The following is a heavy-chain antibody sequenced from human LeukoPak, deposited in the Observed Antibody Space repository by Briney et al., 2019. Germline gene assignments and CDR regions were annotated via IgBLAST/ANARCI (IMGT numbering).Heavy chain of an antibody. CDR1: GGSIRSYY. V-gene: IGHV4-4*07. Sequence: SETLSLTCTVSGGSIRSYYWSWIRQPAGKGLEWIGRIYTSGSTNYNPSLKSRVTMSVDTSKNQFSLKLSSVTAADTAVYYCARAEYCSSTSCYVIDPWGQGTLVTVSS. D-gene: IGHD2-2*01. CDR3: ARAEYCSSTSCYVIDP. CDR2: IYTSGST. J-gene: IGHJ5*02.